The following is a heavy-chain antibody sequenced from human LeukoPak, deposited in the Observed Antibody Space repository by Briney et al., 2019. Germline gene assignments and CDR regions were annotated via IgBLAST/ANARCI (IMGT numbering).Heavy chain of an antibody. Sequence: SETLSLTCTVSGGSVSVYYWSSIRQSAGKGLEWIGRIHSTGSTNYNPSLQSRVTMSVDTSKNQFYLKLTSVTAADTAVYYCAREHPVAIAPDHWGQGTLVTVSS. CDR3: AREHPVAIAPDH. V-gene: IGHV4-4*07. D-gene: IGHD5-12*01. J-gene: IGHJ4*02. CDR2: IHSTGST. CDR1: GGSVSVYY.